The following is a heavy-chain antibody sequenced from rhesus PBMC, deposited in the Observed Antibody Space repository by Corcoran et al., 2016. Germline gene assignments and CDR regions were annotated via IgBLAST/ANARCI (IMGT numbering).Heavy chain of an antibody. Sequence: QVQLQESGPGLVKPSETLPLTCAVSGASISSNYWSWIRQAPGKGLEWIGRFYGSGGSTASNPPLKSRVTISIDTSKNQFSLKLSSVTAADTAVYYCTSGGWSPYYFDYWGQGVLVTVSS. CDR1: GASISSNY. CDR2: FYGSGGST. CDR3: TSGGWSPYYFDY. J-gene: IGHJ4*01. V-gene: IGHV4S2*01. D-gene: IGHD6-37*01.